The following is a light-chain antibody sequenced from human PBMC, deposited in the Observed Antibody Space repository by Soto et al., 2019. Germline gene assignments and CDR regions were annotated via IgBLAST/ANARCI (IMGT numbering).Light chain of an antibody. CDR1: PGISHY. Sequence: DIQMTQSPSSLSASVGDRVTITCRASPGISHYLAWFQQKPGKVPKLLIFAASTLHSGVPSRFSGSGSVTAFTLTINSLQPEAVATDYCETYYNATLTIGTGIKVY. J-gene: IGKJ3*01. CDR2: AAS. V-gene: IGKV1-27*01. CDR3: ETYYNATLT.